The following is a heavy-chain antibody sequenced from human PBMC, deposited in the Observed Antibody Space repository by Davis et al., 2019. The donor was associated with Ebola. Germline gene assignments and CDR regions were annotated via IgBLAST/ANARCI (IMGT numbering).Heavy chain of an antibody. J-gene: IGHJ6*02. Sequence: PGGSLRLSCAASGFTFNTYWMHWVRQAPGKGLMWVSRISGDGSSPSYADSVKGRFTISRDNAKNTLYLQMNSLRAEDTAVYYCARDAYGCSSTSCYYYYGMDVWGQGTTVTVSS. CDR1: GFTFNTYW. V-gene: IGHV3-74*01. CDR3: ARDAYGCSSTSCYYYYGMDV. D-gene: IGHD2-2*01. CDR2: ISGDGSSP.